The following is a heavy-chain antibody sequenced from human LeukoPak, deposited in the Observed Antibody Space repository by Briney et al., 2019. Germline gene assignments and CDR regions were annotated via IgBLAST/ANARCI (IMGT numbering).Heavy chain of an antibody. CDR1: GGSISSSSYY. Sequence: SETLSLTCTVSGGSISSSSYYWGWIRQPPGKGLEWIGSIYYSGSTYYNPSLKSRVTISVDTSKNHFSLKLSSMTAADTAVYYCARFIAVAGHFDYWGQGTLVTVSS. D-gene: IGHD6-19*01. CDR2: IYYSGST. J-gene: IGHJ4*02. CDR3: ARFIAVAGHFDY. V-gene: IGHV4-39*07.